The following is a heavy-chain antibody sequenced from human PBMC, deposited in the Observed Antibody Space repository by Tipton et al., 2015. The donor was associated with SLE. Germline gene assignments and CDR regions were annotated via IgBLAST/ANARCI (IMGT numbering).Heavy chain of an antibody. CDR3: AKDRWAVSAQYYFDY. Sequence: SLRLSCAASGFTFSSYWMHWVRQAPGKGPVWASRVSSDGSSANYADSVQGRFTISRDNAKNTVYLQMNSLRDEDTAVYYCAKDRWAVSAQYYFDYWGQGTLVTVSS. CDR1: GFTFSSYW. V-gene: IGHV3-74*01. J-gene: IGHJ4*02. D-gene: IGHD4-23*01. CDR2: VSSDGSSA.